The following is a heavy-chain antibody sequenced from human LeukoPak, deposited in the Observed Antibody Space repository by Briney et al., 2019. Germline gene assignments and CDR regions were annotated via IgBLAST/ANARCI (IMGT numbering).Heavy chain of an antibody. CDR3: AKDYGIQLYPPYKTMVGIDY. D-gene: IGHD5-18*01. CDR2: ISSSSMYI. V-gene: IGHV3-21*01. CDR1: GFTFSSYS. Sequence: GSLRLSCAASGFTFSSYSMNWVRQAPGKGLEWVSSISSSSMYIYYADSVKGRFTISRDNTKNSLYLQMNSLRAEDTAVYYCAKDYGIQLYPPYKTMVGIDYWGQGTLVTVSS. J-gene: IGHJ4*02.